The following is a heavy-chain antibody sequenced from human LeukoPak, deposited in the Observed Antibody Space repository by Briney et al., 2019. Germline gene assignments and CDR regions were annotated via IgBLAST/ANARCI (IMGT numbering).Heavy chain of an antibody. D-gene: IGHD1-26*01. CDR2: ITSSGTYT. CDR1: GFTFSNYN. Sequence: GGSLRLSCADSGFTFSNYNMNWVGQAPGNAMECVSSITSSGTYTFYADSVKGRFTISRDNAKNSLYLQMDSLGAEDTAVYYCARDPYSGNYGTYYYYYMDVWGKGTTVTISS. J-gene: IGHJ6*03. V-gene: IGHV3-21*01. CDR3: ARDPYSGNYGTYYYYYMDV.